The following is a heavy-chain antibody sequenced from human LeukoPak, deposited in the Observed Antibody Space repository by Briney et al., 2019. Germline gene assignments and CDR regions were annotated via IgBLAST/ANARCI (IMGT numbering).Heavy chain of an antibody. V-gene: IGHV3-23*01. CDR2: ISGSGDST. D-gene: IGHD2-2*01. Sequence: PGGSLRLSCAASGFTFSNHVITWVRQAPGKGLGWVSLISGSGDSTYYAESVKGRFTVSRDNSKNTLYLQMNSLRAEDTAVYYCATLPHIVVVPAAFRFDYWGQGTLVTVSS. CDR1: GFTFSNHV. J-gene: IGHJ4*02. CDR3: ATLPHIVVVPAAFRFDY.